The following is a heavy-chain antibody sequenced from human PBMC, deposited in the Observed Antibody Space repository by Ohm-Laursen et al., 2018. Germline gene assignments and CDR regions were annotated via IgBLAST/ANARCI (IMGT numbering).Heavy chain of an antibody. D-gene: IGHD4/OR15-4a*01. CDR3: AREQFDYNVPLPRGGMDV. V-gene: IGHV3-11*04. J-gene: IGHJ6*02. CDR2: VSGSGYTK. Sequence: SLRLSCSASGFTFRDYYVTWIRQAPGKGLEWVSHVSGSGYTKYYGDSVKGRFTISRDNAENSLYLQMNSLRADDTAVYYCAREQFDYNVPLPRGGMDVWGQGTTVTVSS. CDR1: GFTFRDYY.